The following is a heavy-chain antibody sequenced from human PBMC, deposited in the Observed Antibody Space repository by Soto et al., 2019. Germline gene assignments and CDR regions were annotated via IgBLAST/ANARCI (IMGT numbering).Heavy chain of an antibody. CDR2: LSGSGGRT. CDR1: GFTLNSYA. J-gene: IGHJ6*03. CDR3: AKDAGYYYYMDV. Sequence: GGSLRLSCAASGFTLNSYAMSWVRQAPGKGLEWVSALSGSGGRTYYADSVKGRFTISRDNSKNTLYLQMNSLRVEDTALYYCAKDAGYYYYMDVWGKGSTVTVSS. V-gene: IGHV3-23*01. D-gene: IGHD3-22*01.